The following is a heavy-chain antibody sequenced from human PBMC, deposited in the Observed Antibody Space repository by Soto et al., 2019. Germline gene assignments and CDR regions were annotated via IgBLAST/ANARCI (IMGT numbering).Heavy chain of an antibody. Sequence: SGPTLVNPTQTLTLTCTFSGFSLSTSGVGVGWIRQPPGKALEWLALIYWDDDKRYSPSLKSRLTITKDTSKNQVVLTMTNMDPVDTATYYCAHSDGDSSSCCYWAQRNLVPVSS. CDR2: IYWDDDK. CDR1: GFSLSTSGVG. J-gene: IGHJ4*02. CDR3: AHSDGDSSSCCY. D-gene: IGHD6-13*01. V-gene: IGHV2-5*02.